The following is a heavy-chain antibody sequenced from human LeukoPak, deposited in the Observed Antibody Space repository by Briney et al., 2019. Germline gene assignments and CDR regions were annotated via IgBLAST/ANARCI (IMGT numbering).Heavy chain of an antibody. CDR3: AKDVRSSWLTYFDY. Sequence: GGSLRLSCAASGFTFSNSGMHWVRQAPGKGLEWVAFLRYDGSSKFYTDSVKGRFTISRDNSKNTLYLQMNSLRAEDTAVYYCAKDVRSSWLTYFDYWGQGTLVTVSS. CDR2: LRYDGSSK. CDR1: GFTFSNSG. D-gene: IGHD6-13*01. J-gene: IGHJ4*02. V-gene: IGHV3-30*02.